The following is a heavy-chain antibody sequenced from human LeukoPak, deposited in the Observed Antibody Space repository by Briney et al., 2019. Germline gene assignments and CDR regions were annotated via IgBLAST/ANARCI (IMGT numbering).Heavy chain of an antibody. CDR1: GFTFSTYW. V-gene: IGHV3-74*01. Sequence: GGSLRLSCAASGFTFSTYWMHWVRNAPGKGLVWVSRINSDGSSTSYADSVKGRFTISRDNAKNTLYLQMNSLRAEDTAVYYCARAKYYYDSSGYSYYFDYWGQGTLVTVSS. J-gene: IGHJ4*02. CDR3: ARAKYYYDSSGYSYYFDY. CDR2: INSDGSST. D-gene: IGHD3-22*01.